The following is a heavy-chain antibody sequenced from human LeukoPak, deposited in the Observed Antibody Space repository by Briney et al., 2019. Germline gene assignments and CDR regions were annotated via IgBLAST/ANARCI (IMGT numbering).Heavy chain of an antibody. CDR1: GFTFSSYS. CDR3: ARDTTVTTRSGAFDI. Sequence: GGSLRLSCAASGFTFSSYSMNWVRQAPGKGLEWVSYISSSSSTIYYADSVKGRFTISRDNAKNSLYLQMNSLRAEDTAVYYCARDTTVTTRSGAFDIWGQGTMVTVSS. CDR2: ISSSSSTI. D-gene: IGHD4-17*01. J-gene: IGHJ3*02. V-gene: IGHV3-48*01.